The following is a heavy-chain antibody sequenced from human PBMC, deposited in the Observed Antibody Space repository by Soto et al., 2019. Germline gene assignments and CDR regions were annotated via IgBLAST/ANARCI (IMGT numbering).Heavy chain of an antibody. V-gene: IGHV4-39*01. CDR1: GGSIRSSSSY. CDR3: ARRRGVVQDGMDV. Sequence: QLQLQESGPGLVKPSETLSLTCTVYGGSIRSSSSYWDWIRQPPGKGLEWIGSIYYSGSTYYNPSLKSRVIISMDKSKNQFSLNVSSVTAADTAVYYCARRRGVVQDGMDVWGQGTTVIVSS. D-gene: IGHD3-3*01. J-gene: IGHJ6*02. CDR2: IYYSGST.